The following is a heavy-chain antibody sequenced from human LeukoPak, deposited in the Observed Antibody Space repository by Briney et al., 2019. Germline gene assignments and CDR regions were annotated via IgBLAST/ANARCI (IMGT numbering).Heavy chain of an antibody. CDR3: AKEPSYCTNGVCYSRVFDR. D-gene: IGHD2-8*01. Sequence: GGSLRLSCAASGFTFSSYAMSWVRQAPGKGLEWVSAISGSGDGTYYADSVKGRFTISRDNSKNTLYLQMSGLRAEDTAVYYCAKEPSYCTNGVCYSRVFDRWGQGTPVTVSS. V-gene: IGHV3-23*01. CDR2: ISGSGDGT. J-gene: IGHJ5*02. CDR1: GFTFSSYA.